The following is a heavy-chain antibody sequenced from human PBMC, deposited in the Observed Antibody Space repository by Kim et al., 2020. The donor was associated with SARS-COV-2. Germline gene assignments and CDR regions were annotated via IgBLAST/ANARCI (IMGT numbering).Heavy chain of an antibody. J-gene: IGHJ6*02. CDR2: SYINGNT. V-gene: IGHV4-61*02. CDR3: ARGRYSSTWDAYFYYGLDV. CDR1: SGSISSGNYY. Sequence: SETLSLTCTVSSGSISSGNYYWNRIRQPAGKGLEWIGRSYINGNTNYNPSLQGRVTMSLDTSKNHFPLRLTSVTAADTAVYYGARGRYSSTWDAYFYYGLDVWGQGTTVTVSS. D-gene: IGHD6-13*01.